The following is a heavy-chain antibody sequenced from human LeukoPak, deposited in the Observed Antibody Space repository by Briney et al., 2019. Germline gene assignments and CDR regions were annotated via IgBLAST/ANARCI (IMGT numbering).Heavy chain of an antibody. J-gene: IGHJ4*02. CDR3: ATWDNAWEFAY. CDR1: GCTFSESW. D-gene: IGHD1-26*01. V-gene: IGHV3-7*05. CDR2: IKDDGSDK. Sequence: GGSLRLSCAASGCTFSESWMTWVRQAPGKGLEWVAHIKDDGSDKYYVDSVTGRFTISRDNTKNSLFLQMTSLTAEDTAVYYCATWDNAWEFAYWGQGTLVSVSS.